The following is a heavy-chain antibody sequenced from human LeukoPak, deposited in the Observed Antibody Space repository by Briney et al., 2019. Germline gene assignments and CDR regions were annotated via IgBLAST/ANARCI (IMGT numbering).Heavy chain of an antibody. CDR1: GFTFSSYA. CDR2: ISGSGGST. CDR3: AMVDTAMVTWYYYYYYGMDV. D-gene: IGHD5-18*01. V-gene: IGHV3-23*01. Sequence: GGSLRLSCAASGFTFSSYAMSWVRQAPGKGLEWVSAISGSGGSTYYADSVKGRFTISRDNSKNTLYLQMNSLRAEDTAVYYCAMVDTAMVTWYYYYYYGMDVWGQGTTVTVSS. J-gene: IGHJ6*02.